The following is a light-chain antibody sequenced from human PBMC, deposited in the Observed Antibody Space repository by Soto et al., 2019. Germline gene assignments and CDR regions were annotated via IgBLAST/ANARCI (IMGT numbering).Light chain of an antibody. J-gene: IGKJ5*01. CDR1: QSVSTY. V-gene: IGKV3-11*01. Sequence: EIVLTQSPVILSLSPGEGATLSCRASQSVSTYLAWYQQKPGQAPRLLIYDASNRATGIPARFSGSGSGTDFTLTISSLEPEDFAVYYCQQRRNWQVTFGQGTRLEI. CDR2: DAS. CDR3: QQRRNWQVT.